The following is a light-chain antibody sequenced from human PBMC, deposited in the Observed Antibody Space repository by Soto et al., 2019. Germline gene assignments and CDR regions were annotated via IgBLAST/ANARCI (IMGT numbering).Light chain of an antibody. CDR3: SSYAGSNNYV. J-gene: IGLJ1*01. Sequence: QSALTQPPSVSGSPGQSVTISCTGTSSDVGYYNYVSWYQQHPGKAPKLMIYEVTKRPSGVPDRFSGSKSGNTASLTVSGLQADDEADYYCSSYAGSNNYVFGTGTKLTVL. CDR2: EVT. CDR1: SSDVGYYNY. V-gene: IGLV2-8*01.